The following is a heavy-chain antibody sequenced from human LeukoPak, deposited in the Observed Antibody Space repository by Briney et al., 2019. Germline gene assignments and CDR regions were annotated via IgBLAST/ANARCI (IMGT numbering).Heavy chain of an antibody. Sequence: GDSLRLSCAASGFTFSGYTMEWVRQSPGKGREWVGNINLDGSDKYYGDSVKGRFTISRDNGKNSLYLQMNSLRAEDTAVYYCARDTRYSDYWGQGNMVTVSS. J-gene: IGHJ4*02. CDR2: INLDGSDK. V-gene: IGHV3-7*01. CDR1: GFTFSGYT. CDR3: ARDTRYSDY.